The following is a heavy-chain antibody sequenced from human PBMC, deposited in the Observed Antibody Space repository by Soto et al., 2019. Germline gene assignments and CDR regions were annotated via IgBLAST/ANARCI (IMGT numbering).Heavy chain of an antibody. CDR3: ARDPSLAAPAYYYGMDV. V-gene: IGHV1-46*01. Sequence: VASVKVSCKASGYTFTSYYMHWVRQAPGQGLEWMGIINPSGGSTSYAQKFQGRVTMTRDTSTSTVYMELSSLRSEDTAVYYCARDPSLAAPAYYYGMDVWGQGTTVTVSS. CDR1: GYTFTSYY. D-gene: IGHD6-6*01. J-gene: IGHJ6*02. CDR2: INPSGGST.